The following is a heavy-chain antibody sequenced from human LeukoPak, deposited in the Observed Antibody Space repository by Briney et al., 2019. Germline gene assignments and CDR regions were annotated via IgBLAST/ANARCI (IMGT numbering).Heavy chain of an antibody. CDR3: ARHGLARTGEEEY. CDR1: GGSISSGSYY. V-gene: IGHV4-61*02. Sequence: SETLSLTCTVSGGSISSGSYYWSWIRQPAGKGLEWIGRIYTSGSTNYNPSLKSRVTISVDTSKNQFSLKLSSVTAADTAVYYCARHGLARTGEEEYWGQGTLVTVSS. CDR2: IYTSGST. D-gene: IGHD7-27*01. J-gene: IGHJ4*02.